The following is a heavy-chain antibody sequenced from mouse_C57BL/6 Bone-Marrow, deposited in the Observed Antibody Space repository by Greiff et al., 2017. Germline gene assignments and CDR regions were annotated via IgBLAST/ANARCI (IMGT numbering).Heavy chain of an antibody. CDR1: GFTFSSYA. CDR3: ARAYYSNPYAMDY. Sequence: EVMLVESGGGLVKPGGSLKLSCAASGFTFSSYAMSWVRQTPEKRLEWVATISDGGSYTYYPDTVKGRFTISRDNAKNNLYLQMSHLKSEDTAMYYCARAYYSNPYAMDYWGQGTSVTVSS. V-gene: IGHV5-4*03. J-gene: IGHJ4*01. D-gene: IGHD2-5*01. CDR2: ISDGGSYT.